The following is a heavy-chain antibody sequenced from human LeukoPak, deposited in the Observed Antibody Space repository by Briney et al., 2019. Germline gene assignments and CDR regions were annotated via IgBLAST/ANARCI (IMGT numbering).Heavy chain of an antibody. D-gene: IGHD3-10*01. CDR1: GGSFSGYY. J-gene: IGHJ5*02. CDR3: ARNRYYYGSGNYGVPNWFDP. Sequence: SETLSLTCAVYGGSFSGYYWSWIRQPPGKGLKWIGSIYYSGSTYYNPSLKSRVTISVDTSKNQFSLKLNSVTAADTAVYYCARNRYYYGSGNYGVPNWFDPWGQGTLVTVSS. V-gene: IGHV4-34*01. CDR2: IYYSGST.